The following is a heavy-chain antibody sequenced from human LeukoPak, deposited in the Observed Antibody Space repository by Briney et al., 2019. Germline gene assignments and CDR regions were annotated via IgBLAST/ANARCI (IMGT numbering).Heavy chain of an antibody. CDR2: IIPIFGTA. D-gene: IGHD6-19*01. V-gene: IGHV1-69*06. J-gene: IGHJ6*03. CDR1: GGTFSSYA. CDR3: AREAHSNGWYLNYYYYYYMDV. Sequence: GFSVKVSCKASGGTFSSYAISWVRQAPGQGLEWMGGIIPIFGTANYAQKFQGRVTITADKSTSTAYMELSSLRSEDTAVYYCAREAHSNGWYLNYYYYYYMDVWGKGTTVTVSS.